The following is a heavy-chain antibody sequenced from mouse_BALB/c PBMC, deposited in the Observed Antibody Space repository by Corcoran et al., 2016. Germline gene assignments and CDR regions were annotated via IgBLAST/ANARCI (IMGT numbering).Heavy chain of an antibody. V-gene: IGHV4-1*02. J-gene: IGHJ4*01. CDR1: GFDFSRYW. Sequence: EVKLLESGGGLVQPGGSLKLSCAASGFDFSRYWMSWVRQAPEKGLEWIGEINPDSSTINYTPSLKDKFIISRDNAKNTLYLQMSKVRSEDTALYYCARWLLRAMDYWGQGTSVTVSS. CDR2: INPDSSTI. CDR3: ARWLLRAMDY. D-gene: IGHD2-3*01.